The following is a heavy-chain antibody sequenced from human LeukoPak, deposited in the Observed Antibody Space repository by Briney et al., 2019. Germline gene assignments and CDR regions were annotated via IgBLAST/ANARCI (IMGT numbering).Heavy chain of an antibody. D-gene: IGHD5-12*01. V-gene: IGHV3-48*04. J-gene: IGHJ3*02. CDR2: ISSSSSTI. CDR3: ARDPRGYSGHGDDAFDI. CDR1: GFTFSSYS. Sequence: GGSLRLSCAASGFTFSSYSMNWVRQAPGKGLEWVSYISSSSSTIYYADSVKGRFTISRDNAKNSLYLQMNSLRAEDTAVYYCARDPRGYSGHGDDAFDIWGQGTMVIVSS.